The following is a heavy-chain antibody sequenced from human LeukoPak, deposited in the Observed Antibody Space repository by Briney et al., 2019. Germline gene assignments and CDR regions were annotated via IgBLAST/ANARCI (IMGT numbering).Heavy chain of an antibody. CDR3: ARYGDYDRYYFDY. CDR1: GFTFSSYA. J-gene: IGHJ4*02. Sequence: PGGSLRLSCAASGFTFSSYAMSWIRQPPGKGLEWIGEINHSGSTNYNPSLKSRVTISVDTSKNQFSLKLSSVTAADTAVYYCARYGDYDRYYFDYWGQGTLVTVSS. CDR2: INHSGST. V-gene: IGHV4-34*01. D-gene: IGHD4-17*01.